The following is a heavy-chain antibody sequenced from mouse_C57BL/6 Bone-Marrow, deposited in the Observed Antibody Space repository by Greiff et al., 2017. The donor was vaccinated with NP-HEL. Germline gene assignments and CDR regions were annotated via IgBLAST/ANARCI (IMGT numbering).Heavy chain of an antibody. J-gene: IGHJ3*01. D-gene: IGHD2-13*01. CDR2: IDPSDSYT. V-gene: IGHV1-69*01. CDR3: ARWGLREAY. Sequence: QVQLQQPGAELVMPGASVKLSCKASGFTFTSYWMHWVKQRPGQGLEWIGEIDPSDSYTNYNQKFKGKSTLTVDKSSSTAYMQLSSLTSEDSAVYYCARWGLREAYWGQGTLVTVSA. CDR1: GFTFTSYW.